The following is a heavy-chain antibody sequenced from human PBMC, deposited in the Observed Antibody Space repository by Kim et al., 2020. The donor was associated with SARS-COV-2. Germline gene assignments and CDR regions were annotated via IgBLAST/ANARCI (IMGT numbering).Heavy chain of an antibody. J-gene: IGHJ4*02. V-gene: IGHV3-73*01. CDR3: TRTPYCGGDCYSGY. CDR1: GFTFSDSA. CDR2: IRSKPNSYTT. D-gene: IGHD2-21*02. Sequence: GGSLRLSCAASGFTFSDSAMHWVRQASGKGLEWVGRIRSKPNSYTTAYAASVKGRFTISRDDSKNTAYLQMNSLKTEDTAVYYCTRTPYCGGDCYSGYWGQGTLVTVSS.